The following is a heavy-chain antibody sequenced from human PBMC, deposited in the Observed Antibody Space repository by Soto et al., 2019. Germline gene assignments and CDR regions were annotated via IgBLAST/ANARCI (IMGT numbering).Heavy chain of an antibody. CDR1: GGSISSGGYY. D-gene: IGHD3-22*01. Sequence: SETLSLTCTVSGGSISSGGYYWSWIRQHPGKGLEWIGYIYYSGSTYYNPSLKSRVTISVDTSKNQFSLKLSSVTAADTAVYYCARDADDSSGYFDYWGQGTLVTVSS. CDR3: ARDADDSSGYFDY. V-gene: IGHV4-31*03. CDR2: IYYSGST. J-gene: IGHJ4*02.